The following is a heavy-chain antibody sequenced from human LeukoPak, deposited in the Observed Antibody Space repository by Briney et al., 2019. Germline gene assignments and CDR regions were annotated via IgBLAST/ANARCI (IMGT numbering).Heavy chain of an antibody. CDR3: ASGSGTYYSSYYYYGMDV. D-gene: IGHD1-26*01. V-gene: IGHV3-23*01. J-gene: IGHJ6*02. Sequence: PGGSLRLSCAASAFTFSNYAMSWVRQALGKGLEWASGISGNGGNTYYADSVKGRFTISRDNSKNTLYLQMNSLRAEDTGVYYCASGSGTYYSSYYYYGMDVWGQGTTVTVSS. CDR2: ISGNGGNT. CDR1: AFTFSNYA.